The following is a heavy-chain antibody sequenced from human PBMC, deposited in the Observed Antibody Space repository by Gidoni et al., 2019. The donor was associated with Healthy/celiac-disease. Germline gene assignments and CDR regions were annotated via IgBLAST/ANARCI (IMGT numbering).Heavy chain of an antibody. CDR2: IWYDGSNK. CDR1: GFTFSSYG. Sequence: QVQLVESGGGVVQPGRSLRLSCAASGFTFSSYGMHWVRQAPGKGLEWVAVIWYDGSNKYYADSVKGRFTISRDNSKNTLYLQMNSLRAEDTAVYYCARDGNYVWGSYRPNEFDYWGQGTLVTVSS. D-gene: IGHD3-16*02. V-gene: IGHV3-33*01. CDR3: ARDGNYVWGSYRPNEFDY. J-gene: IGHJ4*02.